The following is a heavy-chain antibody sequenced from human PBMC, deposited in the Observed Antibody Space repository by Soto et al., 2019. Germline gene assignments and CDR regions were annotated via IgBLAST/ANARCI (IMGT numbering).Heavy chain of an antibody. CDR2: ISYDGSNK. CDR1: GFTFSSYA. D-gene: IGHD4-17*01. V-gene: IGHV3-30-3*01. Sequence: QVQLVESGGGVVQPGRSLRLSCAASGFTFSSYAMHWVRQAPGKGLEWVAVISYDGSNKYYADSVKGRFTISRDNSKNTLCLQMNSLRAEDTAVYYCAANGDYGDYVYWYFDLWGRGTLVTVSS. J-gene: IGHJ2*01. CDR3: AANGDYGDYVYWYFDL.